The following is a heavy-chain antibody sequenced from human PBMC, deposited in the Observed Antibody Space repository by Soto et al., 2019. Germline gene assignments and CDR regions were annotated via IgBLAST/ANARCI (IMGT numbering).Heavy chain of an antibody. Sequence: QLQLQESGPGLVKPSETLSLTCTVAGGSISSSSQYWDWLRQPPKKGPERIGSIFYSGRTYYNPSLKRRVSISVEPDKYQFSLNFTSVTAADTAVYYCARRRRCGDYPCYYYYMDVWGKGPTVTVSS. J-gene: IGHJ6*03. CDR1: GGSISSSSQY. CDR3: ARRRRCGDYPCYYYYMDV. D-gene: IGHD4-17*01. V-gene: IGHV4-39*01. CDR2: IFYSGRT.